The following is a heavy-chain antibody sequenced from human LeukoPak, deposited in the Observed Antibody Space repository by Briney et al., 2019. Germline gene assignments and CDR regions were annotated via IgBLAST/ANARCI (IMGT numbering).Heavy chain of an antibody. CDR3: GRGGSYTMVKNY. D-gene: IGHD1-26*01. J-gene: IGHJ4*02. V-gene: IGHV4-39*07. CDR2: MYSSVTT. Sequence: PSETLSLTCSVSGGSISSSSYYWRWIRQPPRKGLEWIGSMYSSVTTYYNPSLKSRVTISVDSSKNQFSLKLTSVTAADTAVYYCGRGGSYTMVKNYWGQGTLVTVSS. CDR1: GGSISSSSYY.